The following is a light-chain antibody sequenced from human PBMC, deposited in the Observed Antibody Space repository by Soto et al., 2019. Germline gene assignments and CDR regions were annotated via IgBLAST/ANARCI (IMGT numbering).Light chain of an antibody. Sequence: IVLPQSQGTLSLSPGETATLAARPSESLSPHSIAWYQQKPGQAPRLLIYGPSGRATGIPDRISGSGSGTDFTLTISGLEPEDFAMYYCQQFQSSLRTFGQGTMVDIK. CDR3: QQFQSSLRT. J-gene: IGKJ1*01. CDR2: GPS. CDR1: ESLSPHS. V-gene: IGKV3-20*01.